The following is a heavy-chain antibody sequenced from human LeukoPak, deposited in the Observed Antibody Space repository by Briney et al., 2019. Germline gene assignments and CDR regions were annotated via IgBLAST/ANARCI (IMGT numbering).Heavy chain of an antibody. CDR2: INPNSGGT. CDR3: ARDYGGSYFDY. CDR1: GYTFTGYY. J-gene: IGHJ4*02. V-gene: IGHV1-2*02. Sequence: GASVKVSCTASGYTFTGYYMHWVRQAPGQGLEWMGWINPNSGGTSYAQKFQGRVTMTRDTSISTAYMELSRLRSDDTAVYYCARDYGGSYFDYWGQGTLVTVSS. D-gene: IGHD1-26*01.